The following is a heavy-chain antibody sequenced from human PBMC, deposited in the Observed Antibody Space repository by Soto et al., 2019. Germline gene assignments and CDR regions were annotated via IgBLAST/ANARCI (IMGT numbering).Heavy chain of an antibody. CDR3: ARDREGEGYNFDY. V-gene: IGHV3-48*01. D-gene: IGHD5-12*01. CDR1: GFTFSSYS. Sequence: ESGGGLVQPGGSLRLSCAASGFTFSSYSMNWVRQAPGKGLARVSYIRSSRRIIPYADPVEGRFTTSRDNAKTSLYLQMNSLTAVATAVYYCARDREGEGYNFDYWGQGTLVTVSS. CDR2: IRSSRRII. J-gene: IGHJ4*02.